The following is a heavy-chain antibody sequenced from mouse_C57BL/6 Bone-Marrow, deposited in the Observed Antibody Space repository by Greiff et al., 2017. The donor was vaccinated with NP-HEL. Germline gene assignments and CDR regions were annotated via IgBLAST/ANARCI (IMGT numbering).Heavy chain of an antibody. V-gene: IGHV6-3*01. D-gene: IGHD1-1*01. Sequence: EVKLMESGGGLVQPGGSMKLSCVASGFTFSNYWMNWVRQSPEKGLEWVAQIRLKSDNYATHYAESVKGRFTISRDDSKSSVYLQMNNLRAEDTGIYYCTEIVATVGGYAMDYWGQGTSVTVSS. CDR2: IRLKSDNYAT. J-gene: IGHJ4*01. CDR3: TEIVATVGGYAMDY. CDR1: GFTFSNYW.